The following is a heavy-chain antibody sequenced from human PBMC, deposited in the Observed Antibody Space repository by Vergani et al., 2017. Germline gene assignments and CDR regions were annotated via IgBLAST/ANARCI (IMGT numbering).Heavy chain of an antibody. J-gene: IGHJ6*04. Sequence: LEESGGGSVKPGGSLRLSCAASGFTFSDHYMSWIRQAPGKGLEWVSHISPGASTVSYTDSVTGRFTISRDNNNNSLTLEMTTLRVEDAAVYYCGKNPSISTTRHYYARNVWGRETTVTVSS. CDR3: GKNPSISTTRHYYARNV. V-gene: IGHV3-11*04. D-gene: IGHD1-1*01. CDR1: GFTFSDHY. CDR2: ISPGASTV.